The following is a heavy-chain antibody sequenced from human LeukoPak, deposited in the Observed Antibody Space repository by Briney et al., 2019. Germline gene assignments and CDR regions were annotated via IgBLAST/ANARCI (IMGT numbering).Heavy chain of an antibody. CDR3: ARDRDTAMVTGGDY. J-gene: IGHJ4*02. Sequence: ASVKVSCKASGYTFTSYDINWVRQATGQGLEWMGWMNPNSGNTGYAQKFQGRVTITRNTSISTAYMELSSLRSEDTAVYYCARDRDTAMVTGGDYWGQGTLVTVSS. D-gene: IGHD5-18*01. CDR1: GYTFTSYD. CDR2: MNPNSGNT. V-gene: IGHV1-8*03.